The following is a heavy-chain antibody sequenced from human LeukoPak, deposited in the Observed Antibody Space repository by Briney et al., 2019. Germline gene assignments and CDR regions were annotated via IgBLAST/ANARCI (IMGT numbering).Heavy chain of an antibody. Sequence: SETLSLTCTVSGGSISSYYWSWIRQPPGKGLEWIGYIYYSGSTNYNPSLKSRVTISVDTSKNQFSLKLSSVTGADTAVYYCARVEKIQLWLQADYWGQGTLVTVSS. CDR2: IYYSGST. V-gene: IGHV4-59*01. CDR1: GGSISSYY. D-gene: IGHD5-18*01. J-gene: IGHJ4*02. CDR3: ARVEKIQLWLQADY.